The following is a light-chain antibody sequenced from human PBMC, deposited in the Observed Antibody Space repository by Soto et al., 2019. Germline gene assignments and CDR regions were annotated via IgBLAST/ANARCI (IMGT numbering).Light chain of an antibody. CDR2: DAS. Sequence: DIQMTQSPSSLSASVGDRVTITCQASQDIGNHLNWYQQKPGKAPRFLIYDASNLEAGVPSRFSGSGSGTDFTFTISSLQPEDIATYYCQQYESLPPFTFGPGTKVDIK. J-gene: IGKJ3*01. CDR1: QDIGNH. CDR3: QQYESLPPFT. V-gene: IGKV1-33*01.